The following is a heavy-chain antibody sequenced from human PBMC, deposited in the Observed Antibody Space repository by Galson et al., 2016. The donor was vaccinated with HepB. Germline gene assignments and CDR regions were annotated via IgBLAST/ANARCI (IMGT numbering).Heavy chain of an antibody. V-gene: IGHV3-23*01. J-gene: IGHJ4*02. D-gene: IGHD7-27*01. Sequence: SLRLSCAASGFTFNNHAMNWVRQAPGKGLEWVSTISPSGDNTYYADSVKGRFTISRDISKNTLYLQMNSLRADDTASYYCARRGINWGFFDYWGQGTLVTVSS. CDR1: GFTFNNHA. CDR2: ISPSGDNT. CDR3: ARRGINWGFFDY.